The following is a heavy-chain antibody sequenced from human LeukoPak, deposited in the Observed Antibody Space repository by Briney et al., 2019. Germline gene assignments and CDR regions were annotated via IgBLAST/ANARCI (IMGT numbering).Heavy chain of an antibody. D-gene: IGHD3-22*01. CDR3: ARSGDSSGYDYDAFDI. J-gene: IGHJ3*02. CDR1: GGSISSYY. V-gene: IGHV4-59*01. CDR2: IYYSGST. Sequence: SETLSLTCTVSGGSISSYYWSWIRQPPGKGLEWIGYIYYSGSTNYNPSLKSRVTISVDMPKNQFSLNLSSVTAADTAVYYCARSGDSSGYDYDAFDIWGQGTMVTVSS.